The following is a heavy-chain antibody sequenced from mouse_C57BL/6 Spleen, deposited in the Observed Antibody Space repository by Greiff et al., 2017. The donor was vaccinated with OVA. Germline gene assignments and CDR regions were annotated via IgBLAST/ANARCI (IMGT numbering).Heavy chain of an antibody. CDR1: GFSLTSYG. CDR3: AKKELRGYYAMDY. J-gene: IGHJ4*01. Sequence: VNVVESGPGLVQPSQSLSITCTVSGFSLTSYGVHWVRQSPGKGLEWLGVIWRGGSTDYNAAFMSRLSITKDNSKSQVFFKMNSLQADDTAIYYCAKKELRGYYAMDYWGQGTSVTVSS. CDR2: IWRGGST. V-gene: IGHV2-5*01. D-gene: IGHD1-1*01.